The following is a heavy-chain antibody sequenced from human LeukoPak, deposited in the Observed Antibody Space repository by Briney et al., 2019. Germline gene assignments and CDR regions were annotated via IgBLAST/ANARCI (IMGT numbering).Heavy chain of an antibody. CDR2: ISGDGGST. D-gene: IGHD6-19*01. V-gene: IGHV3-43*02. CDR1: GFTFDDYA. J-gene: IGHJ4*02. Sequence: GGSLRLSCAASGFTFDDYAMHWVRQAPGKGLEWVSLISGDGGSTYYADSVKGRFTISRDNSKNSLHLQMNSLRTEDTALYYCAKDIDGIAVAGTADYWGQGTLVTVSS. CDR3: AKDIDGIAVAGTADY.